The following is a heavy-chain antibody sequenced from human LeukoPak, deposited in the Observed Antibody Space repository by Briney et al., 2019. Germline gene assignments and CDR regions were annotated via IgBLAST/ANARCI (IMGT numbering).Heavy chain of an antibody. J-gene: IGHJ4*02. CDR2: IYNRGST. V-gene: IGHV4-59*12. CDR3: ARGTYCGSDCYSFEY. Sequence: SETLSLTCTVSGGSISSYYWSWIRQPPRKGLEWIGYIYNRGSTNYNPSLKSRVTMSVDTSKNQFSLKLSSVTAADTAVYYCARGTYCGSDCYSFEYWGQGTLVTVSS. D-gene: IGHD2-21*01. CDR1: GGSISSYY.